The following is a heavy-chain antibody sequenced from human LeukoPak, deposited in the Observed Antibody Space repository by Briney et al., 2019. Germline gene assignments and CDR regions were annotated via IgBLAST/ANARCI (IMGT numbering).Heavy chain of an antibody. Sequence: PSETLSLTCTVSGGSISSSSYYLGWIRQPPGKGLEWIGSSYYSGSTYYNPSLKSRGTISVDTSKQQFSLKLSSVTAADTAVYYCARHVGFITMVRGVINNNRFDPWGQGTLVTVSS. V-gene: IGHV4-39*01. J-gene: IGHJ5*02. CDR3: ARHVGFITMVRGVINNNRFDP. CDR2: SYYSGST. D-gene: IGHD3-10*01. CDR1: GGSISSSSYY.